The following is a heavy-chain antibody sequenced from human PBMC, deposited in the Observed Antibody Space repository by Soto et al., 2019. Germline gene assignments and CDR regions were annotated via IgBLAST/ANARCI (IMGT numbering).Heavy chain of an antibody. CDR1: GGSISSSTYY. CDR3: AREPYYYDSSGYYTYYFDY. Sequence: SETLSLTCTVSGGSISSSTYYWGWMRQPPGKGLEWIASFFIGGNTYYNPSLKSRVTISVDTSKNQFSLKLSSVTAADTAVYYCAREPYYYDSSGYYTYYFDYWGQGTLVTVSS. CDR2: FFIGGNT. V-gene: IGHV4-39*07. J-gene: IGHJ4*02. D-gene: IGHD3-22*01.